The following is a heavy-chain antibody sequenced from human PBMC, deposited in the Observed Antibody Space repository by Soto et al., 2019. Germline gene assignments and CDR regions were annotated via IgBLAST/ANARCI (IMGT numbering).Heavy chain of an antibody. CDR2: VNPKRGGT. J-gene: IGHJ2*01. V-gene: IGHV1-2*06. D-gene: IGHD2-21*01. Sequence: QVQLVHSGAEVKKPGASVRVSCKTYGYSFVNFFLHWVRQAPGQGREWMGLVNPKRGGTEYAPNFQGRVTMTRDTSINTVYLDLSGLTSDDTAVFYCARDSGIPGRFWYFDIWGRGTLVTVSP. CDR1: GYSFVNFF. CDR3: ARDSGIPGRFWYFDI.